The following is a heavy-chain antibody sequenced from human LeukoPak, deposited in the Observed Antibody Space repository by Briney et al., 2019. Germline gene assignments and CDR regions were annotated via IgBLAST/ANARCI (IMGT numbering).Heavy chain of an antibody. CDR3: ARDPELRLFDY. J-gene: IGHJ4*02. D-gene: IGHD1-26*01. CDR2: ISTYNGNT. V-gene: IGHV1-18*01. Sequence: ASVKVSCKASGYTFTTYSISWVRQAPGQGLEWMGWISTYNGNTKYPQKLQDRVIMTTDTSTSTAYMELRSLTSDDTAEYYCARDPELRLFDYWGQGTLVTVSS. CDR1: GYTFTTYS.